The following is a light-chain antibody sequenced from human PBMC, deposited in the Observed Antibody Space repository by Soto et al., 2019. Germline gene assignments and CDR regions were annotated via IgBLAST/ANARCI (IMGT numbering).Light chain of an antibody. J-gene: IGKJ2*01. CDR2: DAS. CDR1: QSVTTW. V-gene: IGKV1-5*01. CDR3: QQYKTDSQT. Sequence: DIHLTQSPSTLSASVGDRGTITCRASQSVTTWLAWYQQKPGKAPTLLIYDASSLESGVPSRFSGSKSGTQSTLTIGSLQPDDFATYYCQQYKTDSQTFGQGTKVEIK.